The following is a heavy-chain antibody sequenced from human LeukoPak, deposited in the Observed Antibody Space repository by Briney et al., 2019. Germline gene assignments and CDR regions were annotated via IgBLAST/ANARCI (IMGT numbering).Heavy chain of an antibody. CDR3: ARDPDYYDSSGYSFGY. CDR1: GGSFSGYY. Sequence: SETLSLTCAVYGGSFSGYYWSWIRQPAGKGLEWIGRIYTSGSTNYNPSLKSRVTMSVDTSKNQFSLKLSSVTAADTAVYYCARDPDYYDSSGYSFGYWGQGTLVTVSS. D-gene: IGHD3-22*01. CDR2: IYTSGST. J-gene: IGHJ4*02. V-gene: IGHV4-4*07.